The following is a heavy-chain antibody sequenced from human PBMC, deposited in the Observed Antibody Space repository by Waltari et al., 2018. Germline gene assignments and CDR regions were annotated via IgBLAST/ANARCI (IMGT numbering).Heavy chain of an antibody. J-gene: IGHJ4*02. CDR2: ISQDGTWQ. CDR1: GATFSSYW. Sequence: EGKLAESGGGLGKLGGCLSLSCAASGATFSSYWMIWVPQAPGQGLEWVARISQDGTWQSYVASVKHQFTISRDNSKQSLYLQTALLRPDDASIYFCARLRSANDWGQGTLVTVSS. CDR3: ARLRSAND. D-gene: IGHD1-26*01. V-gene: IGHV3-7*01.